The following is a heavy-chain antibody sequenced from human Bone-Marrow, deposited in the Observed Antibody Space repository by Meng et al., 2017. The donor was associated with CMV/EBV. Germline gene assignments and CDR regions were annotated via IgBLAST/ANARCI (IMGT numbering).Heavy chain of an antibody. Sequence: ASVKVFCTASGYTFTGYYMHWVRQAPGQGLEWMGWTNPNSGGTNYAQKCQGRVTMTRDTSISTAYMELSSLRSEDTAVEYCASQRIIPDNNDAFDIWGQGTMVTVSS. CDR1: GYTFTGYY. D-gene: IGHD6-25*01. V-gene: IGHV1-2*02. CDR3: ASQRIIPDNNDAFDI. J-gene: IGHJ3*02. CDR2: TNPNSGGT.